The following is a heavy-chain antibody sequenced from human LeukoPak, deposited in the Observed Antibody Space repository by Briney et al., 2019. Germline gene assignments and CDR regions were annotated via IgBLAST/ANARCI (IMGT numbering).Heavy chain of an antibody. Sequence: SETLSLTCTVSGGSISSGGYYWSWIRQPPGKGLEWIGEIYHSGSTNYNPSLKSRVTISVDKSKNQFSLKLSSVTAADTAVHYCARGSDEAAADYFDYWGQGTLVTVSS. J-gene: IGHJ4*02. D-gene: IGHD6-13*01. CDR1: GGSISSGGYY. V-gene: IGHV4-39*07. CDR3: ARGSDEAAADYFDY. CDR2: IYHSGST.